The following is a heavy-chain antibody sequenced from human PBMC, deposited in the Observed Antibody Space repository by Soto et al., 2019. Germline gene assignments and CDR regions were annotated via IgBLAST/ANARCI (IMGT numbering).Heavy chain of an antibody. Sequence: ASVKVSCKASGYPFGTYAITWVRQAPGQGLEWVGWISTNSGNTYYAQNFQGRVTLTTDTSATTAYMEFRSLTSDDTAIYYCARTYNWNSEGFDHWGQGTLVTVSS. V-gene: IGHV1-18*04. D-gene: IGHD1-7*01. CDR2: ISTNSGNT. J-gene: IGHJ4*02. CDR3: ARTYNWNSEGFDH. CDR1: GYPFGTYA.